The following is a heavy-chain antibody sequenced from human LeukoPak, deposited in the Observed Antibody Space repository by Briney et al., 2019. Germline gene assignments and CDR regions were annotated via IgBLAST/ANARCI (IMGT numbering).Heavy chain of an antibody. Sequence: ASVKVSCKASGYTFTSYGISWVRQAPGQGLEWMGWISAYNGNTNYAQKPQGRVTMTTDTSTSTAYMELRSLRSDDTAVYYCARAPRKTSNVYYGMDVWGQGTTVTVSS. V-gene: IGHV1-18*01. CDR3: ARAPRKTSNVYYGMDV. CDR2: ISAYNGNT. J-gene: IGHJ6*02. CDR1: GYTFTSYG.